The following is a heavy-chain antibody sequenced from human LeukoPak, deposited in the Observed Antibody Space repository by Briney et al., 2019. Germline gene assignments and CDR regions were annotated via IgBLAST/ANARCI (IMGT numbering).Heavy chain of an antibody. CDR1: GYTFTSYG. Sequence: ASVKVSCKASGYTFTSYGISWVRQAPGQGLGWMGWISAYNGNTNYAQKLQGRVTMTTDTSTSTAYMELRSLRSDDTAVYYCARDSGYYGSGSYYNEERREDNWFDPWGQGTLVTVSS. V-gene: IGHV1-18*01. CDR3: ARDSGYYGSGSYYNEERREDNWFDP. D-gene: IGHD3-10*01. CDR2: ISAYNGNT. J-gene: IGHJ5*02.